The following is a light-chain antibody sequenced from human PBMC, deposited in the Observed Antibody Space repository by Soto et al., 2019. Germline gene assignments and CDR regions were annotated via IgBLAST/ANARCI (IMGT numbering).Light chain of an antibody. CDR2: EVS. CDR3: TSYTSSFTHL. J-gene: IGLJ1*01. Sequence: QSALTQPASVSGSPGQSITISCTGTSSDVGGYNYVSWYQQHPGKAPKLMIFEVSNRPSGVSNRFSGSKSGNTAFLTISGLQTEDEADYYCTSYTSSFTHLFGTGTKVTVL. V-gene: IGLV2-14*01. CDR1: SSDVGGYNY.